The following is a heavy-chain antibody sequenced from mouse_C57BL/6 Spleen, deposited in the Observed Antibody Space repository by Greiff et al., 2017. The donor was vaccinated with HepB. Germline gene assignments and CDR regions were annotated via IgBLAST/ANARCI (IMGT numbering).Heavy chain of an antibody. CDR3: ARRDGSSWYFDV. CDR1: GFTFSSYG. V-gene: IGHV5-6*02. CDR2: ISSGGSYT. D-gene: IGHD1-1*01. Sequence: EVKLVESGGDLVKPGGSLKLSCAASGFTFSSYGMSWVRQTPDKRLEWVATISSGGSYTYYPDSVKGRFTISRDNAKNTLYLQMSSLKSEDTAMYYCARRDGSSWYFDVWGTGTTVTVSS. J-gene: IGHJ1*03.